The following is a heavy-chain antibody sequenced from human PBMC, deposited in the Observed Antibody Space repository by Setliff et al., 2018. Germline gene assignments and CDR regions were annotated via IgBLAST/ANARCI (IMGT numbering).Heavy chain of an antibody. CDR1: GFTFSNYW. D-gene: IGHD1-26*01. Sequence: GGSLRLSCAASGFTFSNYWMSWVRQAPGKGLEWVASIKPDGSETYDVDAVKGRFTVSRDNPKNSLYLQMSSLRAEDTAIYYCARDRGGASTRDHWGQGTLVTVSS. CDR3: ARDRGGASTRDH. CDR2: IKPDGSET. J-gene: IGHJ4*02. V-gene: IGHV3-7*03.